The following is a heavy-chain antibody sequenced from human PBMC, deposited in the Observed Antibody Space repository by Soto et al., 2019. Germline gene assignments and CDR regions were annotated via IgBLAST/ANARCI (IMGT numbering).Heavy chain of an antibody. CDR1: GDPISSGHYY. J-gene: IGHJ4*02. V-gene: IGHV4-30-4*02. CDR3: DIEGELESIDY. Sequence: SDTLSLTWTLSGDPISSGHYYWSWIRQPPGKGLEWIGYIYYSGSTYYNPSLRSRVTISVDTSKNQFSLKLSSVPAADTAVYYCDIEGELESIDYWGQVTLVTVSS. D-gene: IGHD1-1*01. CDR2: IYYSGST.